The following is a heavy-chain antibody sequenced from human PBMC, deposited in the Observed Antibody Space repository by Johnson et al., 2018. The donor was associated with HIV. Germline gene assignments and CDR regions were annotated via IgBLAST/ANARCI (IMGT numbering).Heavy chain of an antibody. V-gene: IGHV3-7*01. CDR1: GFTFSFYW. CDR2: IKQDGSEK. D-gene: IGHD3-16*02. J-gene: IGHJ3*02. Sequence: VQLVESGGGLVQPGGSLRLSCGASGFTFSFYWMSWVRQAPGQGLEWVANIKQDGSEKYYVDSVKGRFTISRDNANNSLYLQMSSLRAEDTAMYYCARDNTTFGGVIVPIGAFDIWGQGTMVTVSS. CDR3: ARDNTTFGGVIVPIGAFDI.